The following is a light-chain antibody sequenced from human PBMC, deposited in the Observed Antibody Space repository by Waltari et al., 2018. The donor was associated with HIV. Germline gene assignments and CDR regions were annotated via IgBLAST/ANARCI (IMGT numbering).Light chain of an antibody. J-gene: IGLJ3*02. CDR1: SSNIENNY. Sequence: QSVLTQPPSVSAAPGQKVTISCSGSSSNIENNYVSWYQQPPGTAPKLLIYDNNKRPSGIPDRFSGAKAGTSATLGITGRQTGDEADYYCGTWDSSLSAGVFGGGTKLTVL. CDR3: GTWDSSLSAGV. V-gene: IGLV1-51*01. CDR2: DNN.